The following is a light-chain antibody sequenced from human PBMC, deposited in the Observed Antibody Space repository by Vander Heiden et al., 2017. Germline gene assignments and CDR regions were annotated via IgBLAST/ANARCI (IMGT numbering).Light chain of an antibody. V-gene: IGKV4-1*01. CDR2: WAS. CDR1: QSVLYSSNNKNY. CDR3: QQYYTTSYT. J-gene: IGKJ2*01. Sequence: DIVMTQSPDSLAVSLGERATINCKSSQSVLYSSNNKNYLAWYQQKPGQPPKLLIYWASTRESGVPDRFSGSGSGTDFTLTISSLQAEDVAVYYCQQYYTTSYTFGQGTKLXIK.